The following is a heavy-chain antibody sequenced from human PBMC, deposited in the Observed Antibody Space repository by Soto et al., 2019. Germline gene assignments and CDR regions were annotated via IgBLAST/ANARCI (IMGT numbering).Heavy chain of an antibody. D-gene: IGHD3-10*01. CDR3: ARGTFTYYYGSGGYYSHFDY. J-gene: IGHJ4*02. Sequence: ASVKVSCKASGYTFTSYDINWVRQATGQGLEWMGWMNPNSGNTGYAQKFQGRVTMTRNTSISTAYMELSSLRSEDTAVYYCARGTFTYYYGSGGYYSHFDYWGQGTLVTVSS. CDR1: GYTFTSYD. CDR2: MNPNSGNT. V-gene: IGHV1-8*01.